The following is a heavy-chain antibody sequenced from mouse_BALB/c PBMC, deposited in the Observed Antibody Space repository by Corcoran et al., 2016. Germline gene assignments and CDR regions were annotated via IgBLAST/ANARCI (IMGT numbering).Heavy chain of an antibody. CDR1: GYTFTNYG. V-gene: IGHV9-1*02. D-gene: IGHD2-4*01. CDR3: ARYPRYDYDAAMDY. Sequence: QIQLVQSGPELKKPGETVKISCKASGYTFTNYGMNWVKQAPGKGLKWMGWINTYTGEPTYADDFKGRFAFSLETSASTAYLQINNLKNEDMATYFCARYPRYDYDAAMDYWGQGTSVTVSS. CDR2: INTYTGEP. J-gene: IGHJ4*01.